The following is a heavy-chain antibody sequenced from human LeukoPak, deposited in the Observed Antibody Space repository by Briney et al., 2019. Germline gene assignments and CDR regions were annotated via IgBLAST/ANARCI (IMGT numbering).Heavy chain of an antibody. D-gene: IGHD3-22*01. J-gene: IGHJ4*02. CDR2: INPNSGGT. V-gene: IGHV1-2*02. Sequence: GASVKVSCKASGYTFTGYYMHWVRQAPGQGLEWMGWINPNSGGTNYAQKFQGRVTMTRDTSIGTAYMELSRLRSDDTAVYYCARDHSNYYDTSGYPEGYWGQGTLVTVSS. CDR3: ARDHSNYYDTSGYPEGY. CDR1: GYTFTGYY.